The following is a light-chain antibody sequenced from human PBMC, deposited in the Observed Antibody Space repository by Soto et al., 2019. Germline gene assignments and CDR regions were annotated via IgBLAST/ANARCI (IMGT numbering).Light chain of an antibody. CDR1: QTLRRTY. V-gene: IGKV3-20*01. CDR2: GAS. Sequence: EVVLMQSPGTLSLSPGERATLSCRASQTLRRTYIAWYQQKPGQAPRVLIYGASKRATGIPDRFSGSGSGTDFSLTISRLEPEDFAVYYCHQYDNAPQTYGQGTKVDIK. J-gene: IGKJ2*01. CDR3: HQYDNAPQT.